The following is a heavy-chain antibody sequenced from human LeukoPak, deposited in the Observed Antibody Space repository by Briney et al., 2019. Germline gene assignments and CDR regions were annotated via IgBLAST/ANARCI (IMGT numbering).Heavy chain of an antibody. Sequence: GASVKVSCKASGDTFTSYAINWVRQAPGQGLEWMGWMNPNSGNTGYAQKFQGRVTMTRNTSISTAYMELSSLRSEDTAVYYCARGQYSSSWSSPWGQGTLGTVSS. J-gene: IGHJ5*02. D-gene: IGHD6-13*01. CDR2: MNPNSGNT. CDR1: GDTFTSYA. CDR3: ARGQYSSSWSSP. V-gene: IGHV1-8*01.